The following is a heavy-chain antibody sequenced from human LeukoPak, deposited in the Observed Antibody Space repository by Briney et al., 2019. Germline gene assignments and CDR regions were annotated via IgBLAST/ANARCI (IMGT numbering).Heavy chain of an antibody. CDR2: IYSSGAT. Sequence: SETLSLTCTVSGGSINSYYWSWIRQPAGKGLEGIGRIYSSGATNYNPSLKSRVTTSVDTSKNQFSLKLNSVTAADTAVYFCARVSSGWSYYFDYWGQGTLVTVSS. J-gene: IGHJ4*02. D-gene: IGHD6-19*01. CDR1: GGSINSYY. V-gene: IGHV4-4*07. CDR3: ARVSSGWSYYFDY.